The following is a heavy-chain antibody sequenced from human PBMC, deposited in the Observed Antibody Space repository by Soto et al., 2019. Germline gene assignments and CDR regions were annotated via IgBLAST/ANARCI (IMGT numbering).Heavy chain of an antibody. CDR2: IRSKANSYAT. J-gene: IGHJ6*02. Sequence: GGSLRLSCAASGFTFSGSAMHWVRQASGKWLEWVGRIRSKANSYATAYAASVKGRFTISRDDSKNTAYLQMNSLKTEDTAVYYCTRNLLGWSVNYYYYYGMDVWGQGXTVTVYS. V-gene: IGHV3-73*01. CDR1: GFTFSGSA. D-gene: IGHD3-3*01. CDR3: TRNLLGWSVNYYYYYGMDV.